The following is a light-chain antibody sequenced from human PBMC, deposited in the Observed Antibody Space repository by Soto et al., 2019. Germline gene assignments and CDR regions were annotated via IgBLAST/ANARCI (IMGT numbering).Light chain of an antibody. J-gene: IGKJ5*01. Sequence: EIVMTQSPATLSVSPGERATLSRRASQSVSGNLAWYQQKPGQTPRLLIYGASTRATGIPARFSGSGSGTEFTLTISSLQSEDYAIYYCQQYNNWPPITFGQGTRLEIK. CDR1: QSVSGN. CDR3: QQYNNWPPIT. CDR2: GAS. V-gene: IGKV3-15*01.